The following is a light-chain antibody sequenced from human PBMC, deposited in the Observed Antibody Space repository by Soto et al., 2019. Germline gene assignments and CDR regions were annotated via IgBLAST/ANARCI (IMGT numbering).Light chain of an antibody. J-gene: IGKJ1*01. CDR3: QQYSTYTWT. CDR2: DAS. V-gene: IGKV1-5*01. CDR1: QSISNW. Sequence: DIQMTQSPSTLSASVGDRVTITCRASQSISNWLAWYQQKPGKAPNLLIYDASSLESGVPSRFSGSGSGTEFTLTISSLQPDDFATYYCQQYSTYTWTFGQGTKVEIK.